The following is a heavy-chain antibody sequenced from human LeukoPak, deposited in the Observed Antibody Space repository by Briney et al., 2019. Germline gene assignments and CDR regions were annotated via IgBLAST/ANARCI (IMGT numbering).Heavy chain of an antibody. Sequence: PGGSLRLSCAASGFTISSYAMSWVRHAPGKGLEWVSAISGSGGSTYYADSVKGRFTISRDNSKNTLYLQMNSLRAEDTAVYYWAKEASKVVTPFDYWGQASLVTVSS. CDR2: ISGSGGST. J-gene: IGHJ4*02. CDR1: GFTISSYA. CDR3: AKEASKVVTPFDY. V-gene: IGHV3-23*01. D-gene: IGHD2-2*01.